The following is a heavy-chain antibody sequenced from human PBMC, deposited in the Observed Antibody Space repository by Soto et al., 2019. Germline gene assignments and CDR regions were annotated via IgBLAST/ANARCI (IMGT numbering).Heavy chain of an antibody. CDR1: GGTFSSYA. Sequence: QVQLVQSGAEVKKPGSSVKVSCKASGGTFSSYAISWVRQAPGQGLEWMGGIIPIFGTANYAPKFQGRVTITADESTSTAYMELSSLRSEDTAVYYCARGGVMTTAFRMDVSGQGTTVTVSS. CDR2: IIPIFGTA. CDR3: ARGGVMTTAFRMDV. V-gene: IGHV1-69*01. J-gene: IGHJ6*02. D-gene: IGHD4-4*01.